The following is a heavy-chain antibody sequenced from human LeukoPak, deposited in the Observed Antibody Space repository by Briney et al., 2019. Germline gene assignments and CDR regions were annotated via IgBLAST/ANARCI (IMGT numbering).Heavy chain of an antibody. V-gene: IGHV4-34*01. Sequence: SENLSLTCAVYGGSFSGYYWSRIRQPPGKGLEWIGEINHSGSTNYNPSLKSRVTISVDTSKNQFSLKLSSVTAADTAVYYCARGVYSSGWYPTLDYWGQGTLVTVSS. CDR2: INHSGST. CDR3: ARGVYSSGWYPTLDY. CDR1: GGSFSGYY. D-gene: IGHD6-19*01. J-gene: IGHJ4*02.